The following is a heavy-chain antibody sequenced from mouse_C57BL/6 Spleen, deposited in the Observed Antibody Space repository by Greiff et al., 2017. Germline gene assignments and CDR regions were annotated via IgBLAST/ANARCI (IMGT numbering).Heavy chain of an antibody. CDR1: GYAFSSSW. V-gene: IGHV1-82*01. Sequence: VQLQQSGPELVKPGASVKISCKASGYAFSSSWMNWVKQRPGKGLEWIGRIYPGDGDTNYNGKSKGKATLTADKSSSTAYMQLSSLTSEDSAVYFCAREDYGDYWGQGTTLTVSS. CDR3: AREDYGDY. CDR2: IYPGDGDT. J-gene: IGHJ2*01.